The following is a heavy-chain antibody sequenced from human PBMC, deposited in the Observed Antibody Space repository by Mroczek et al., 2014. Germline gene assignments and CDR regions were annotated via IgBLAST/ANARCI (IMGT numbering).Heavy chain of an antibody. Sequence: TVSVASISSITWSWSAAARPGRGLEWIGRYLYNGRQQLXPLPSNESSHHVSRHVQNQXSLKLRSVTAADTAVYYCARLKAAAGMSAFDIWGQGTMVTVSS. CDR2: LYNGRQ. D-gene: IGHD6-13*01. V-gene: IGHV4-4*07. CDR1: VASISSIT. CDR3: ARLKAAAGMSAFDI. J-gene: IGHJ3*02.